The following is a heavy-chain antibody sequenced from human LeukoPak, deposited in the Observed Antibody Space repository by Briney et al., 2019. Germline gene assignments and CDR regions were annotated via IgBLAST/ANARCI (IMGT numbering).Heavy chain of an antibody. CDR1: GYTFTSYG. J-gene: IGHJ5*02. D-gene: IGHD6-13*01. V-gene: IGHV1-2*06. CDR2: INPNSGVT. Sequence: ASVKVSCKASGYTFTSYGISWVRQAPGQGLEWMGRINPNSGVTNYSQKFQGRVTMTRDTSISTAYMELSRLKSDDTAMYYCARNNEAYSSSWYYYWFDPWGQGTLVTVSS. CDR3: ARNNEAYSSSWYYYWFDP.